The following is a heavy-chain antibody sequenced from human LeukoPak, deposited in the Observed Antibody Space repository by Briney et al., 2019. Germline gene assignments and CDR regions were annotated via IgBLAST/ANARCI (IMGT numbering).Heavy chain of an antibody. CDR1: GHSFTSYW. J-gene: IGHJ4*02. Sequence: ESLQISCKGSGHSFTSYWIGWVRQLPGKGLEWMGIIYPGDSDTRYSPSFQGQVTISADKSISTAYLQWSSLKASDTAMYYCARHRRAVAGTWNYFDYWGQGTLVTVSS. V-gene: IGHV5-51*01. CDR2: IYPGDSDT. CDR3: ARHRRAVAGTWNYFDY. D-gene: IGHD6-19*01.